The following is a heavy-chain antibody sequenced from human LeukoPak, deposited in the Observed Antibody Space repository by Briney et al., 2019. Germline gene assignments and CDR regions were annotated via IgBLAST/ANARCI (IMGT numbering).Heavy chain of an antibody. CDR1: GFTLSSYA. CDR2: LGISGDYA. CDR3: ARRSGVAVAGAFDY. D-gene: IGHD6-19*01. J-gene: IGHJ4*02. V-gene: IGHV3-23*01. Sequence: GGSLRLSCVASGFTLSSYAVSWVRQAPGKGLQWVSSLGISGDYAWYAGSVKGRFTISRDSSKNTLYLQMNRLGAEDTAVYFCARRSGVAVAGAFDYWGQGTLVTVSS.